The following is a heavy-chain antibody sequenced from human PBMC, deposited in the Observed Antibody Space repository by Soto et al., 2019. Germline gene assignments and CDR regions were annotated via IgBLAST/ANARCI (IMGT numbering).Heavy chain of an antibody. Sequence: PGGSLRLSCAASGFTFSSYGTHWVRQAPGKGLEWVAVIWYDGSNKYYADSVKGRFTISRDNSKNTLYLQMNSLRAEDTAVYYCARGTGRDYYYYGMDVWGQGTTVTVSS. CDR3: ARGTGRDYYYYGMDV. D-gene: IGHD1-1*01. CDR2: IWYDGSNK. CDR1: GFTFSSYG. J-gene: IGHJ6*02. V-gene: IGHV3-33*01.